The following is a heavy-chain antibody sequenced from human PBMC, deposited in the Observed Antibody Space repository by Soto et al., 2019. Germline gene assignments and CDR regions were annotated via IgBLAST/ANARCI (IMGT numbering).Heavy chain of an antibody. Sequence: VASVKVSCKVSGYTLTELSMHWVRQAPGKGLEWMGGFDPEDGETIYAQKFQGRVTMTEDTSTDTAYMELSSLRSEDTAVYYCATIPSGGGRYYFDYWGQGTLVTVSS. V-gene: IGHV1-24*01. CDR2: FDPEDGET. CDR1: GYTLTELS. CDR3: ATIPSGGGRYYFDY. J-gene: IGHJ4*02. D-gene: IGHD2-15*01.